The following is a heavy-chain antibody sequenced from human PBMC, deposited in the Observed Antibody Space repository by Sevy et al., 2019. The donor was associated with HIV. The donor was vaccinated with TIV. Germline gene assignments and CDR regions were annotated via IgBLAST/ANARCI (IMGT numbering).Heavy chain of an antibody. D-gene: IGHD3-3*01. Sequence: GESLKISCKGSGYSFTSYWIGWVRQMPGKGLEWMGTIYPGDSDTRYSPSFQGQVTISADKSISTAYLQWSSLKASDTAMYYCARRGSGDFWSGYQRSDAFDIWGQGTMVTVSS. CDR3: ARRGSGDFWSGYQRSDAFDI. CDR1: GYSFTSYW. CDR2: IYPGDSDT. V-gene: IGHV5-51*01. J-gene: IGHJ3*02.